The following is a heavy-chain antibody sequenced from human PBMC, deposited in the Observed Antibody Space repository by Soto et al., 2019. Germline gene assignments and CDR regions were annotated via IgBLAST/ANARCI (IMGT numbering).Heavy chain of an antibody. Sequence: EVQLVESGGGLVQPGRSLRLSCAASGFTFDDYAMHWVRQAPGKGLEWVSGISWNSGSIGYADSVKGRFTISRDNAKNSLYLQMNSLRTEDTALYYCAKGLYSAAGTIGYWGQGTLVTVSS. D-gene: IGHD6-13*01. J-gene: IGHJ4*02. CDR2: ISWNSGSI. CDR3: AKGLYSAAGTIGY. CDR1: GFTFDDYA. V-gene: IGHV3-9*01.